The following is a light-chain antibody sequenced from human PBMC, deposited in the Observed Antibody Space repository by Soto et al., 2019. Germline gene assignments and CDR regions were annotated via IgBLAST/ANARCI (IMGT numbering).Light chain of an antibody. Sequence: DIQMTQSPSSLSASVGDRVTITCQASQDISNYLNWYQQKPGKAPKRLIYVASNLETGVPSRFSGSGSGTDFTFTISSLQPEDIATYYCQQYDNLPPYTFGQGTKLEIK. CDR2: VAS. V-gene: IGKV1-33*01. CDR3: QQYDNLPPYT. CDR1: QDISNY. J-gene: IGKJ2*01.